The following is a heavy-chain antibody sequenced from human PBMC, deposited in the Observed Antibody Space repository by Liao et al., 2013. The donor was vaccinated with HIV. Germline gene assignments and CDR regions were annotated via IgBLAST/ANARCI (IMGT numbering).Heavy chain of an antibody. CDR1: GGSISSYY. Sequence: QVQLQESGPGLVKPSETLSLTCTVSGGSISSYYWSWIRQPPGKGLEWIGEINHSGSTNYNPSLKSRVTISVATSKNQFSLKLSSVTAADTAVYYCARGFRLRLGLVDYWGQGTLVTVSS. J-gene: IGHJ4*02. D-gene: IGHD3-16*01. CDR2: INHSGST. V-gene: IGHV4-34*01. CDR3: ARGFRLRLGLVDY.